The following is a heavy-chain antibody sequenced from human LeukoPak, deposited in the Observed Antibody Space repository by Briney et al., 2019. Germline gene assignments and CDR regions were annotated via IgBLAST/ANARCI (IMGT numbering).Heavy chain of an antibody. Sequence: GGSLRLSCAASGFTFSSYGMHWVRQAPGKGLEWVAFIRYDGSNEYYADSVKGRFTISRDNSKNTLYLQMNSLRAEDTAVYYRAKDSDIPLWFGELRPYYYYGMDVWGQGTTVTVSS. D-gene: IGHD3-10*01. CDR3: AKDSDIPLWFGELRPYYYYGMDV. CDR1: GFTFSSYG. CDR2: IRYDGSNE. J-gene: IGHJ6*02. V-gene: IGHV3-30*02.